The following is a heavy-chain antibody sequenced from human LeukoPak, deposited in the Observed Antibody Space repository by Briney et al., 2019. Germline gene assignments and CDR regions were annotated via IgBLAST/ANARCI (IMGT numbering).Heavy chain of an antibody. V-gene: IGHV1-24*01. CDR2: FDPEDGET. CDR3: ARTQGSYYDSSGYDFDY. CDR1: GYTLTELS. J-gene: IGHJ4*02. Sequence: ASVKVSCKVSGYTLTELSMHWVRQAPGKGLEWMGGFDPEDGETIYAQKFQGRVTMTRNTSISTAYMELSSLRSEDTAVYYCARTQGSYYDSSGYDFDYWGQGTLVTVSS. D-gene: IGHD3-22*01.